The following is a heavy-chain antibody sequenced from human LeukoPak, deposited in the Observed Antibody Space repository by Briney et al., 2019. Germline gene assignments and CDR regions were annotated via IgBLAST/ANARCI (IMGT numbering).Heavy chain of an antibody. Sequence: ASVKVSCKASGYTFTDYNIHWVRQAPGQGLEWMGWINPNSGGTNYAQKFQGRVTMTRDTSIGTAYMDLSSLISDDTAVYYCATHPSDFWGQGTLVTVSS. CDR3: ATHPSDF. CDR2: INPNSGGT. J-gene: IGHJ4*02. V-gene: IGHV1-2*02. CDR1: GYTFTDYN.